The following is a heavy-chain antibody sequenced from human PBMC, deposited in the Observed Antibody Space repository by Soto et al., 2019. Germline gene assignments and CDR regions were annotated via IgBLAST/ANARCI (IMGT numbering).Heavy chain of an antibody. J-gene: IGHJ5*01. CDR3: ARRPIGFDS. Sequence: EVQLLESGGGLVQPGGSLRLSCAASGFTFSRHAMTWVRQAPGKGLEWVSSISENSGGTYYADSVKGRFTISRDNSKNTLDLQMTSLRAQDTALYYCARRPIGFDSWGQGTLVTVSS. CDR2: ISENSGGT. CDR1: GFTFSRHA. V-gene: IGHV3-23*01.